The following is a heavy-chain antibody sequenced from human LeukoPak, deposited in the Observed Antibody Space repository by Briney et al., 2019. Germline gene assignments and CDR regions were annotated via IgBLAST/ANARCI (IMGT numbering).Heavy chain of an antibody. Sequence: ASVKVSCKASGYTFTSYGISWVRQAPGQGLEWMGWISAYNGNTNYAQKLQGRVTMTTDTSTSTAYMELRSLRSDDTAVYYCARVRVPYYYGSGSYYNVWFDPWGQGTLVTVSS. CDR2: ISAYNGNT. J-gene: IGHJ5*02. CDR1: GYTFTSYG. CDR3: ARVRVPYYYGSGSYYNVWFDP. V-gene: IGHV1-18*01. D-gene: IGHD3-10*01.